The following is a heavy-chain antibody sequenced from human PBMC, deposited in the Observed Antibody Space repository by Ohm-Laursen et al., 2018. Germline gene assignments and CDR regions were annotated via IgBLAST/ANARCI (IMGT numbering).Heavy chain of an antibody. J-gene: IGHJ4*02. Sequence: SVKVSCKASGGTFSSYAISWVRQAPGQGLEWMGGIIPIFGIANYAQKFQGRVTITADESTSTAYMELSSLRSEDTAVYYCAPFGYCGGGSCYVIDYWGQGTLVTVSS. CDR3: APFGYCGGGSCYVIDY. CDR2: IIPIFGIA. D-gene: IGHD2-15*01. V-gene: IGHV1-69*13. CDR1: GGTFSSYA.